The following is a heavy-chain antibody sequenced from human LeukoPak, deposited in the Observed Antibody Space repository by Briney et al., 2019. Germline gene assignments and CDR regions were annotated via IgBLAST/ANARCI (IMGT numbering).Heavy chain of an antibody. CDR1: GGSISSYY. D-gene: IGHD6-13*01. V-gene: IGHV4-59*08. Sequence: SETLSLTCTVSGGSISSYYWSWIRQPPGKGLEWIGYIYYSGSTNYNPSLKSRVTISVDTSKNQFSLKLSSVTAADTAVYYCARHKFIAAAGKNWFDPWGQGTLVTVSS. J-gene: IGHJ5*02. CDR2: IYYSGST. CDR3: ARHKFIAAAGKNWFDP.